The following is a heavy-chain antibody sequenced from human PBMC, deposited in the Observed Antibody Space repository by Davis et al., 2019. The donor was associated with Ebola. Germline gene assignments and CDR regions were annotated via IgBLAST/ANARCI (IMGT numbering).Heavy chain of an antibody. J-gene: IGHJ2*01. CDR3: ARHAAFYWYFDL. CDR2: IYPADSDT. Sequence: GESLKISCKGSEYSFTSYWIAWVRQMPGKGLEWMGIIYPADSDTRYSPSFQGQVTISADKSISTAYLQWSSLKASDTAMYYCARHAAFYWYFDLWGRGTLVTVSS. V-gene: IGHV5-51*01. CDR1: EYSFTSYW. D-gene: IGHD3-16*01.